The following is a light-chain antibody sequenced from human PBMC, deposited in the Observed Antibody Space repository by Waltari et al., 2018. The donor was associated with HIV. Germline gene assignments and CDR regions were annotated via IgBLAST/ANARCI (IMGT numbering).Light chain of an antibody. CDR1: RDISND. CDR3: QNYDSAPVA. CDR2: GAS. Sequence: DIQMSQAPSSLSASVGDRVTITCRASRDISNDLAWYQQKSGEVPKLLIYGASTLRSGVSSRFRGSGSGTEFTLTINGLQPEDVASYYCQNYDSAPVAFGQGTQLEI. J-gene: IGKJ5*01. V-gene: IGKV1-27*01.